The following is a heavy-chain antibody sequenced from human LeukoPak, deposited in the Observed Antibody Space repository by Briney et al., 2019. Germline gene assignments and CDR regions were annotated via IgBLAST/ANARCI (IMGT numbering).Heavy chain of an antibody. V-gene: IGHV4-61*02. CDR3: AKIVGATPGAFDI. Sequence: SETLSLTCTVSGGSISSGSYYWSWIRQPAGKGLEWIGRIYTSGSTNYSPSLKSRVTISVDTSKNQFSLKLSSVTAADTAVYYCAKIVGATPGAFDIWGQGTMVTVSS. CDR1: GGSISSGSYY. CDR2: IYTSGST. J-gene: IGHJ3*02. D-gene: IGHD1-26*01.